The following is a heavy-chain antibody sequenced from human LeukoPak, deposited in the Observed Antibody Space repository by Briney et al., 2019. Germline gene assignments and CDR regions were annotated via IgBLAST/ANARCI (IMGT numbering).Heavy chain of an antibody. CDR3: ARGPAGYDYVDY. CDR1: GGSISSGGYS. Sequence: SQTLSLTCAVSGGSISSGGYSWSWIRQPPGKGLEWIGYIYHSGSTNYNPSLKSRVTISVDKSKNQFSLKLSSVTAADAAVYYCARGPAGYDYVDYWGQGTLVTVSS. D-gene: IGHD5-12*01. J-gene: IGHJ4*02. CDR2: IYHSGST. V-gene: IGHV4-30-2*01.